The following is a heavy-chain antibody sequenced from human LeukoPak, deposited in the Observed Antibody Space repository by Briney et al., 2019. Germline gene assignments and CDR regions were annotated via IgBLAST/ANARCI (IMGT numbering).Heavy chain of an antibody. CDR1: GFTFSSYA. J-gene: IGHJ6*02. D-gene: IGHD6-13*01. V-gene: IGHV3-23*01. CDR2: ISGSGGST. Sequence: GGSLRLSCAASGFTFSSYAMSWVRQAPGKGLEWVSAISGSGGSTYYADSVKGRFTISRDNSKNTLYLQMNSLRAEDTAVYYCARSYSRKYYYYGMDVWGQGTTDTVSS. CDR3: ARSYSRKYYYYGMDV.